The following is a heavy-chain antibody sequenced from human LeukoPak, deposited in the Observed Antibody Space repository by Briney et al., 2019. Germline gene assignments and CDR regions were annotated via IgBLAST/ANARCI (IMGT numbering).Heavy chain of an antibody. J-gene: IGHJ5*02. D-gene: IGHD3-10*01. CDR3: ARAPYGSGSYYNDANWFDP. CDR2: IYCSGST. V-gene: IGHV4-31*03. Sequence: SQTLSLTCTVSGGSISSGSHYWSWIRQHPGKGLEWIGYIYCSGSTYYNPSLRSRVNISVDTSKNQFSLKLNSVTAADTAVYYCARAPYGSGSYYNDANWFDPWGQGTLVTVSS. CDR1: GGSISSGSHY.